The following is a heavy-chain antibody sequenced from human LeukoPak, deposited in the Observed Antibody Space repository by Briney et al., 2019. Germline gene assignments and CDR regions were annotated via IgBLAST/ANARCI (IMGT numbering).Heavy chain of an antibody. CDR3: ARGYCSSTSCYAYYYYYMDV. J-gene: IGHJ6*03. V-gene: IGHV1-69*06. Sequence: SVKVSCKASGGTFSSYAISWVRQAPGQGLEWMGGIIPIFGTANYAQKFQGRVTITADKSTSTAYMELSSLRSEDTAVYYCARGYCSSTSCYAYYYYYMDVWGKGTTVTVSS. CDR2: IIPIFGTA. CDR1: GGTFSSYA. D-gene: IGHD2-2*01.